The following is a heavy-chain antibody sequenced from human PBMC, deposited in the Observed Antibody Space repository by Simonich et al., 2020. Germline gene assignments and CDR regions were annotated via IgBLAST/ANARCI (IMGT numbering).Heavy chain of an antibody. CDR1: GGSFSGYY. CDR2: INHSGST. J-gene: IGHJ4*02. CDR3: ARHLQLGPFDY. D-gene: IGHD1-1*01. Sequence: QVQLQQWGAGLLKPSETLSLTCAVYGGSFSGYYWSWIRQPPGKGLEWIGEINHSGSTNYNPSLKSRVTISVDTSKNQFSLKLSSVTAADTAVYYCARHLQLGPFDYWGQGTLATVSS. V-gene: IGHV4-34*01.